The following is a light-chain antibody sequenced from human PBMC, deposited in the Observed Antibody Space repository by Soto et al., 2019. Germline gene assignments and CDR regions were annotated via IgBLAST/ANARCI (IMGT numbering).Light chain of an antibody. CDR1: QSISSSF. J-gene: IGKJ3*01. Sequence: EIVLTQSPGTLSLSPGERATLSCRASQSISSSFLAWYQQRPGQAPRLLIHGVSSKAASIPDRFSGSGSGTDFTLTINRLEPEDFALYFCQQYGSSPFTFGPGTQLEIK. CDR2: GVS. CDR3: QQYGSSPFT. V-gene: IGKV3-20*01.